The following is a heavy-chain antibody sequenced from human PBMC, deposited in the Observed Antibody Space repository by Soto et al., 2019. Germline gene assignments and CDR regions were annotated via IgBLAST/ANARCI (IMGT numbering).Heavy chain of an antibody. J-gene: IGHJ6*02. Sequence: SETLSLTCTVSGGSISSSSYYWGWIRQPPGKGLEWIGSIYYSGSTYYNPSLKSRVTISVDTSKNQFSLKLSSVTAADTAVYYCEGTTLTGVIYYYGMDVWGQGTTVTVSS. V-gene: IGHV4-39*01. CDR3: EGTTLTGVIYYYGMDV. D-gene: IGHD7-27*01. CDR1: GGSISSSSYY. CDR2: IYYSGST.